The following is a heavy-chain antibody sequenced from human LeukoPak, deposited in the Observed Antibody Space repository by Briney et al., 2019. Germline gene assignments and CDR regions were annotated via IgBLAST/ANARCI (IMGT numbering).Heavy chain of an antibody. CDR1: GGSISSGDSY. D-gene: IGHD2-15*01. CDR2: IYYSGTT. Sequence: SQTLSLTCTVSGGSISSGDSYWSWIRQLPGKGLEWIGYIYYSGTTYYNPSLKSRITISVDTSKNQFSLKLSSVTAADTAVYYCARNGYCSGGSCYSNNAFDIWGQGTMVTISS. V-gene: IGHV4-31*03. CDR3: ARNGYCSGGSCYSNNAFDI. J-gene: IGHJ3*02.